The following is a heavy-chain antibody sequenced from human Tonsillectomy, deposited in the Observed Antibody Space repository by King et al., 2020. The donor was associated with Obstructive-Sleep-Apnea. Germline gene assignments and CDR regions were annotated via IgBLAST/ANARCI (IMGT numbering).Heavy chain of an antibody. D-gene: IGHD1-26*01. Sequence: QLVQSGGGVVQPGRSLRLSCAASGFTFSSYAMHWVRQAPGKGLEWVAVISYDGSNKYYADSVKGRFTISRDNSKNTLYLQMNSLRAEDTAVYYCARDRPPHSGSYWGGAFDIWGQGTMVTVSS. CDR2: ISYDGSNK. CDR1: GFTFSSYA. J-gene: IGHJ3*02. CDR3: ARDRPPHSGSYWGGAFDI. V-gene: IGHV3-30*04.